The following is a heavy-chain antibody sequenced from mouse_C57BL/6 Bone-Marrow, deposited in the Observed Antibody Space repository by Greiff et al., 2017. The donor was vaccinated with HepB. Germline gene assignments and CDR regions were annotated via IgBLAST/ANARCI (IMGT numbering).Heavy chain of an antibody. V-gene: IGHV1-55*01. CDR1: GYTFTSYW. CDR2: IYPGSGST. J-gene: IGHJ4*01. CDR3: ARDPLTYYAMDY. Sequence: VQLQQPGAELVKPGASVKMSCKASGYTFTSYWITWVKQRPGQGLEWIGDIYPGSGSTNYNEKFKSKATLTVDTSSSTAYMQLSSLTSEDSEVYYCARDPLTYYAMDYWGQGTSVTVSS.